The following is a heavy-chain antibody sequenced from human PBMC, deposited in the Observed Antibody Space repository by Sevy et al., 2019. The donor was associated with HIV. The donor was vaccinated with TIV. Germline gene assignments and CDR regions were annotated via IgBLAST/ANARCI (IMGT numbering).Heavy chain of an antibody. CDR1: GYSISSGYY. V-gene: IGHV4-38-2*02. D-gene: IGHD3-22*01. J-gene: IGHJ4*02. Sequence: SETLSLTCGVSGYSISSGYYWGWIRQPPGKGLEWIGSIYHSGSTYYNPSLKSRVSISVDTSKNQFSLKLSSVTAADTAVYYCARDIPYYYDTSGVWGQGTLVTVSS. CDR2: IYHSGST. CDR3: ARDIPYYYDTSGV.